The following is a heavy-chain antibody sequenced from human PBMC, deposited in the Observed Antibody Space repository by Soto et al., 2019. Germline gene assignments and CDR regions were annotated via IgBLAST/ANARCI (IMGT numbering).Heavy chain of an antibody. CDR1: GGSITSNW. CDR2: IFHTGSA. CDR3: ARHIAVSGTRGFDH. D-gene: IGHD2-21*01. J-gene: IGHJ4*02. V-gene: IGHV4-4*02. Sequence: QVQLQESGPGLMKPSGTLSLTCAVSGGSITSNWWSWVRQPPGKGLEWIAEIFHTGSANYNPSLMARLTISMDKSRNHLPLNLNSVTAADTAVYYCARHIAVSGTRGFDHWGQGTLVTVSS.